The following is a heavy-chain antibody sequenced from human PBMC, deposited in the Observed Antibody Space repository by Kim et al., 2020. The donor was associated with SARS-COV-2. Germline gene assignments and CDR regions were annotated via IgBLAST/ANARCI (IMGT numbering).Heavy chain of an antibody. CDR3: ARGGGKFSGEYYYYGLDV. J-gene: IGHJ6*02. CDR2: TRNQANGYTT. D-gene: IGHD1-26*01. V-gene: IGHV3-72*01. CDR1: GFTFTDHY. Sequence: GGSLRLSCAASGFTFTDHYMDWVRQTPGNGLEWVARTRNQANGYTTEYPASMRGRFTISRDDSQNSVYLQMNSLKTEDTAVYYCARGGGKFSGEYYYYGLDVWGQGTTVTVSS.